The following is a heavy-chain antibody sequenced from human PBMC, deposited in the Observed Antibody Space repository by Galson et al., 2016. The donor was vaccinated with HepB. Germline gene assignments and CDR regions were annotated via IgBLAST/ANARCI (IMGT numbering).Heavy chain of an antibody. D-gene: IGHD2-21*02. J-gene: IGHJ6*02. Sequence: CAISGDSVSGRRSAWHWLRQSPSRGLEWLGRTYFRFKWFNDYASSVNGRITISPEPSKNEFSLHLNSVTVEDTAVYFCARDSVAVTRKARYYSDYFGLDDWGHGTPGLVSS. V-gene: IGHV6-1*01. CDR3: ARDSVAVTRKARYYSDYFGLDD. CDR1: GDSVSGRRSA. CDR2: TYFRFKWFN.